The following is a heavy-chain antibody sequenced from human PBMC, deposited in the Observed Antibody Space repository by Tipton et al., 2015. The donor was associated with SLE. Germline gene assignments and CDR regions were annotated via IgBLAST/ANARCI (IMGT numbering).Heavy chain of an antibody. CDR3: ARGHYYGSGSYYKGFGFDY. V-gene: IGHV4-4*09. CDR2: IYTSGST. D-gene: IGHD3-10*01. CDR1: GGSISSYY. Sequence: TLSLTCTVSGGSISSYYWSWIRQPPGKGLEWIGYIYTSGSTNYNPSLKSRVTISVDTSKNQFSLKLTSVTAADTAVYYCARGHYYGSGSYYKGFGFDYWGQGTLVTVSS. J-gene: IGHJ4*02.